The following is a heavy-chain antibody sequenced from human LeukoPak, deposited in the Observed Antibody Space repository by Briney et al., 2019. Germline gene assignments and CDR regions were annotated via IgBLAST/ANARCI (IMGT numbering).Heavy chain of an antibody. CDR3: ARDLRSSGYYAFDY. D-gene: IGHD3-22*01. CDR1: GFPFSSYS. V-gene: IGHV3-21*01. CDR2: ITSSSRYI. J-gene: IGHJ4*02. Sequence: GGPLRLSCEASGFPFSSYSMSWVRQARGKGLEWVSSITSSSRYIYYADSVKGRFTTSRDNAKNSLYLQMNSLRAEDTAVYYCARDLRSSGYYAFDYWGQGTLVTVSS.